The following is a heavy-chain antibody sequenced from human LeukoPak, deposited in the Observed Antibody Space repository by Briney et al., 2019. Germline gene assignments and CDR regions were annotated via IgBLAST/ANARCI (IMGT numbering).Heavy chain of an antibody. D-gene: IGHD4-17*01. J-gene: IGHJ4*02. CDR3: AKAKVATGRVTTAYFDY. CDR2: ISGSDDGT. Sequence: PGGSLRLSCAASGFTFSTYAMSWVRQIPGKGLEWVSAISGSDDGTYCADSVKGRFTISRDNSKNTLYLQVNSLRAEDTAVYYCAKAKVATGRVTTAYFDYWGQGTLVTVSS. CDR1: GFTFSTYA. V-gene: IGHV3-23*01.